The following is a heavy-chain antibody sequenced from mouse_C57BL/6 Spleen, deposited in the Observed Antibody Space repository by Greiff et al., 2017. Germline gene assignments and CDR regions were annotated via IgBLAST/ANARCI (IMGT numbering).Heavy chain of an antibody. V-gene: IGHV1-4*01. CDR3: ARSYGNYWYFDV. CDR2: INPSSGYT. J-gene: IGHJ1*03. D-gene: IGHD2-1*01. Sequence: QVQLKESGAELARPGASVKMSCKASGYTFTSYTMHWVKQRPGQGLEWIGYINPSSGYTKYNQKFKDKATLTADKSSSTAYMQLSSLTSEDSAVYYFARSYGNYWYFDVWGTGTTVTVSS. CDR1: GYTFTSYT.